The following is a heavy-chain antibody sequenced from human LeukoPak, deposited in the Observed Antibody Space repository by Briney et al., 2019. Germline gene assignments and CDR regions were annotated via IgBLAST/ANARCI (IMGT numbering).Heavy chain of an antibody. CDR1: GYTFTSYG. J-gene: IGHJ4*02. D-gene: IGHD4/OR15-4a*01. CDR2: IIPIFGTS. V-gene: IGHV1-69*06. CDR3: ARDYGAKRVFDY. Sequence: SVKVSCKASGYTFTSYGISWVRQAPGQGLEWMGGIIPIFGTSNYAQKFQGRVTITADRSTSTAYMELSSLRSEDTAVYYCARDYGAKRVFDYWGQGTLVTVSS.